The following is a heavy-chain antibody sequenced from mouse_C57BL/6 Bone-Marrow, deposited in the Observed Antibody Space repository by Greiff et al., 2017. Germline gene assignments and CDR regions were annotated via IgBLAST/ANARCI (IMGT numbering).Heavy chain of an antibody. D-gene: IGHD2-3*01. J-gene: IGHJ4*01. CDR3: ARCYDGYYFYAMDY. CDR1: GYTFTNYW. Sequence: QVQLKESGAELVRPGTSVKMSCKASGYTFTNYWIGWAKQRPGHGLEWIGDIYPGGGYTNYNEKFKGKATLTADKSSSTAYMQFSSLTSEDSAIYYCARCYDGYYFYAMDYWGQGTSVTVSS. V-gene: IGHV1-63*01. CDR2: IYPGGGYT.